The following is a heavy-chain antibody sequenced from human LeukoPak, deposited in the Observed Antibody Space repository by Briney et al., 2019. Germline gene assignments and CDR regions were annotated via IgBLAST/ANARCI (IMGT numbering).Heavy chain of an antibody. J-gene: IGHJ6*02. CDR1: GYTFTSYG. CDR2: ISGYNGNT. V-gene: IGHV1-18*01. CDR3: ARDYLDIVVVPAAMRYYYYGMDV. Sequence: ASVKVSCKASGYTFTSYGITWVRQAPGQGLEWMGWISGYNGNTNYAQKLQGRVTMTTDTSTSTAYMELRSLRSDDTAVYYCARDYLDIVVVPAAMRYYYYGMDVWGQGTTVTVSS. D-gene: IGHD2-2*03.